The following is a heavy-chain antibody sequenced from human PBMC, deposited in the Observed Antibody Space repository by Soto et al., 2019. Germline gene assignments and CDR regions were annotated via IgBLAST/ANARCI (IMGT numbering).Heavy chain of an antibody. CDR1: GYTFTGYY. CDR3: GSDVNGYDGENY. CDR2: INPDSGGT. J-gene: IGHJ4*02. V-gene: IGHV1-2*02. Sequence: ASVKVSCKASGYTFTGYYIHWVRQAPGQGLEWMGWINPDSGGTNYAQNFQDRVTMTRDTSTSTAFMEVSSLRSDDTAVYFCGSDVNGYDGENYWGQGTLVTVSS. D-gene: IGHD5-12*01.